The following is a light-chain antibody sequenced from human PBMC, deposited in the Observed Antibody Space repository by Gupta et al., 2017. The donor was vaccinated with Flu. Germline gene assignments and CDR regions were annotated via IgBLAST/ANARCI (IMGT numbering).Light chain of an antibody. CDR1: QSVSSNY. CDR2: GAS. CDR3: QQDHNTPFT. Sequence: IVLTQSPGTLSLSPGERVILSCRASQSVSSNYLAWYQQKPGQAPRLLLFGASTRATGIPDRFSGTGSGTDFTLTINRREPEDSAMYYCQQDHNTPFTFGQGAKVEIK. J-gene: IGKJ2*01. V-gene: IGKV3-20*01.